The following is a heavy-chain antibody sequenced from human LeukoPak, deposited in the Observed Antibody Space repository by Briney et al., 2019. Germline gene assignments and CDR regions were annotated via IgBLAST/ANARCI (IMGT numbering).Heavy chain of an antibody. D-gene: IGHD6-6*01. Sequence: ASVKVSCKASGYTFTSYDINWVRQATGQGLEWMGWMNPNSGNTGYAQKFQGRVTMTRNTSISTAYMELSRLRSDDTAVYYCARDPEYSSSSVGDWGQGTLVTVSS. CDR2: MNPNSGNT. CDR1: GYTFTSYD. CDR3: ARDPEYSSSSVGD. V-gene: IGHV1-8*01. J-gene: IGHJ4*02.